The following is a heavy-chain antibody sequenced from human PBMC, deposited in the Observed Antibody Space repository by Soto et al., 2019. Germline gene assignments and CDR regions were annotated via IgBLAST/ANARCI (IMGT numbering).Heavy chain of an antibody. CDR3: ARGWGSGVFDY. D-gene: IGHD6-19*01. CDR1: GVSFSGYY. CDR2: INHSGST. Sequence: VQLQQWGAGLLKPSETLSLTCTVFGVSFSGYYWNWIRQPPGKGLEWIGEINHSGSTNYNPSLKSRVTISVDTSKNQFSLKLSSVTAADTAVYYCARGWGSGVFDYWGRGTLVTVSS. V-gene: IGHV4-34*01. J-gene: IGHJ4*02.